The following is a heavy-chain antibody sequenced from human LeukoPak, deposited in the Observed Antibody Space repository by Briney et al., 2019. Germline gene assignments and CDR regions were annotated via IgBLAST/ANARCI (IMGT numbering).Heavy chain of an antibody. V-gene: IGHV3-53*01. Sequence: PGGSLRLSCAASGFTFSSYSMNWVRQAPGKGLEWVSFIYSGGSTQYSDSVKGRFTISRDNSKNTLYLQMNSLRAEDTAVYYCAREILAPGKTHDYWGQGTLVTVSS. J-gene: IGHJ4*02. CDR2: IYSGGST. CDR3: AREILAPGKTHDY. CDR1: GFTFSSYS.